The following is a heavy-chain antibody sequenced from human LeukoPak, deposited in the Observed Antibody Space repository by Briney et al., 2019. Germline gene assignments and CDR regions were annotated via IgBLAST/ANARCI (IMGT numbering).Heavy chain of an antibody. Sequence: PGGSLRLSCAASEFTVSSNYMSWVRQAPGKGLEWVSVIYSGGSTYYADSVKGRFTISRDNSKNTLYLQMNSLRAEDTAVYYCASSGLWIGQYYFDYWGQGTLVTVSS. J-gene: IGHJ4*02. CDR3: ASSGLWIGQYYFDY. CDR1: EFTVSSNY. V-gene: IGHV3-66*02. CDR2: IYSGGST. D-gene: IGHD6-19*01.